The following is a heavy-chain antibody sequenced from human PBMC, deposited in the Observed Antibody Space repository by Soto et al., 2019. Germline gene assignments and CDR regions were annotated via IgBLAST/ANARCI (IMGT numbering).Heavy chain of an antibody. J-gene: IGHJ4*02. CDR3: ITYCDFGSGHYPH. D-gene: IGHD3-3*01. CDR1: GFTFSSYA. V-gene: IGHV3-23*01. CDR2: ISGSGDYT. Sequence: GGSLRLSCAASGFTFSSYAMTWVRQAPGKGLEWVSSISGSGDYTYFADSVKGRFTISRDNSKDTFYLEMNSLKSEDTAMYYCITYCDFGSGHYPHWGQGILVTAPQ.